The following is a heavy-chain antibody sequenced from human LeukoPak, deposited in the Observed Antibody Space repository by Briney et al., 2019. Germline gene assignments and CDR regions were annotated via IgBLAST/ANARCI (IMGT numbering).Heavy chain of an antibody. CDR3: APESAPAGLWY. V-gene: IGHV3-74*01. D-gene: IGHD3-16*01. CDR2: INMDVSNI. CDR1: GFTFSSNW. Sequence: PAGSLSLSCAASGFTFSSNWIYWVRQAPGEGLGWVSRINMDVSNIGYADPVKGRFTNSRDNAKSTLYHQMNSLRAEDTAVYYCAPESAPAGLWYWGRGTLVSVSS. J-gene: IGHJ4*02.